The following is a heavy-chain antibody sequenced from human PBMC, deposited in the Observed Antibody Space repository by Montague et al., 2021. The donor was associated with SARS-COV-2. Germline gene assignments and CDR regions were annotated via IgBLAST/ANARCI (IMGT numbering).Heavy chain of an antibody. CDR1: GGSFSTYS. CDR3: ARLGDGVVPSPILGVGPCYSYYYMDV. CDR2: IHHGGST. J-gene: IGHJ6*03. D-gene: IGHD3-10*01. Sequence: ETLSLTCAVHGGSFSTYSWNWIRQPPGKGLEWIGEIHHGGSTNYNPSLKSRVTISADTSKNQFSLKLTSVAAADTAVYYCARLGDGVVPSPILGVGPCYSYYYMDVWGKGTTVTVSS. V-gene: IGHV4-34*01.